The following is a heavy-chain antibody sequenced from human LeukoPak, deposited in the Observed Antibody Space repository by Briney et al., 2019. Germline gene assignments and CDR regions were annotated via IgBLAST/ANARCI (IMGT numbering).Heavy chain of an antibody. CDR3: ARPYYYDSSGYWYYFDY. CDR1: GGTFSSYA. CDR2: IIPIFGTA. D-gene: IGHD3-22*01. J-gene: IGHJ4*02. V-gene: IGHV1-69*13. Sequence: SVTVSCTASGGTFSSYAISWVRQAPGQGLEWMGGIIPIFGTANYAQKFQGRVTITADESTSTAYMELSSPRSEDTAVYYCARPYYYDSSGYWYYFDYWGQGTLVTVSS.